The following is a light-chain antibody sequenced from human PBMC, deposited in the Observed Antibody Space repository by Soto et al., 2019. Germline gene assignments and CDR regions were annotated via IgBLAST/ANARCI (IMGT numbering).Light chain of an antibody. Sequence: QSVMTQPPSASGTPGQRVSISCSGSRSNIGSNTVNWYQQLPGTAPKLLIYTSDQRPSGVPGRFSASKSGTSASLAISGLQSEDEADYFCAAWDDSLSGVVFGGGTQLTVL. CDR3: AAWDDSLSGVV. CDR2: TSD. CDR1: RSNIGSNT. V-gene: IGLV1-44*01. J-gene: IGLJ2*01.